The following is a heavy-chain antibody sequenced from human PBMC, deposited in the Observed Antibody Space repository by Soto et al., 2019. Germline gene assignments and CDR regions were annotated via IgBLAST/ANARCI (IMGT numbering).Heavy chain of an antibody. CDR3: ASRRRGGMDV. CDR1: VGSIISGDYD. D-gene: IGHD3-16*01. V-gene: IGHV4-31*03. J-gene: IGHJ6*02. CDR2: IYYSGST. Sequence: SETLSLPCTVSVGSIISGDYDWSWIRQHPGKGLEWIGYIYYSGSTYYNPSLKSRVTISVDTSKNQFSLKLTSVTAADTAVYYCASRRRGGMDVWGQGTTVTVSS.